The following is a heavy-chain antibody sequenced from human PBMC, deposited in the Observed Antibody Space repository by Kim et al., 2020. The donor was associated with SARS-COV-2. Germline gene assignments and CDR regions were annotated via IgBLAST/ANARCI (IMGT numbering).Heavy chain of an antibody. CDR2: INAGNGNT. D-gene: IGHD2-15*01. Sequence: ASVKVSCKASGYTFTSYAMHWVRQAPGQRLEWMGWINAGNGNTKYSQKFQGRVTITRDTSASTAYMELSSLRSEDTAVYYCARDLQGYCSGGCWGQGTMVTVSS. J-gene: IGHJ3*01. CDR3: ARDLQGYCSGGC. CDR1: GYTFTSYA. V-gene: IGHV1-3*01.